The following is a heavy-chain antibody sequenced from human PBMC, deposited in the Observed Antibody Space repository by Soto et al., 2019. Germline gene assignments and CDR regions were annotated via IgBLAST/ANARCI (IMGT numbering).Heavy chain of an antibody. Sequence: PGGSLRLSCAASGFTFSSYAMSWVRQAPGKGLEWVSAISGSGGSTYYADSVKGRFTISRDNSKNTLYLQMNSLRTEDTAVYYCAKDFAPSIAAAGPLDYWGKGTLVTVSS. V-gene: IGHV3-23*01. J-gene: IGHJ4*02. CDR3: AKDFAPSIAAAGPLDY. CDR2: ISGSGGST. CDR1: GFTFSSYA. D-gene: IGHD6-13*01.